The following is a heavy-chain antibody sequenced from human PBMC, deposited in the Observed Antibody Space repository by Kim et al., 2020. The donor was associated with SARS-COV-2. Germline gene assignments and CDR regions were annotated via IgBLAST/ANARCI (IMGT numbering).Heavy chain of an antibody. CDR3: ARDLGNYEWNDVYYYYYGMDV. Sequence: GGSLRLSCAASGFTFSSYGMHWVRQAPGKGLEWVAVIWYDGSNKYYADSVKGRFTISRDNSKNTLYLQMNSLRAEDTAVYYCARDLGNYEWNDVYYYYYGMDVWGQGTTVTVSS. CDR1: GFTFSSYG. D-gene: IGHD4-4*01. J-gene: IGHJ6*02. V-gene: IGHV3-33*01. CDR2: IWYDGSNK.